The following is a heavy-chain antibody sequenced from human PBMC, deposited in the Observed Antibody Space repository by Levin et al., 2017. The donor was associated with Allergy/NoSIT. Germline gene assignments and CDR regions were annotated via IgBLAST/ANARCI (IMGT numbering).Heavy chain of an antibody. Sequence: GESLKISCAASGFTFSSYSMNWVRQAPGKGLEWVSSISSSSSYIYYADSVKGRFTISRDNAKNSLYLQMNSLKAEDTAVYYCARGDSSGYGAGPDYWGQGTLVTVSS. CDR3: ARGDSSGYGAGPDY. J-gene: IGHJ4*02. V-gene: IGHV3-21*01. CDR1: GFTFSSYS. CDR2: ISSSSSYI. D-gene: IGHD3-22*01.